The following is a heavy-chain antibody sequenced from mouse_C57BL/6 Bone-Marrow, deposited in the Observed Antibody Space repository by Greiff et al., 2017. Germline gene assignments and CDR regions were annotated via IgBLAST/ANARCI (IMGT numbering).Heavy chain of an antibody. CDR3: ARSYYSNQAWFAY. J-gene: IGHJ3*01. D-gene: IGHD2-5*01. CDR1: GYAFSSYW. V-gene: IGHV1-80*01. CDR2: IYPGDGDT. Sequence: QVQLKQSGAELVKPGASVKISCKASGYAFSSYWMNWVKQRPGKGLEWIGQIYPGDGDTNYNGKFKGKATLTADKSSSTAYMQLSSLTSEDSAVYFCARSYYSNQAWFAYWGQGTLVTVSA.